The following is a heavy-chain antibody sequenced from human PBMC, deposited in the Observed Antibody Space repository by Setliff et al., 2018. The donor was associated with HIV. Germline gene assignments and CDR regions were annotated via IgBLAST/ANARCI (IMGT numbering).Heavy chain of an antibody. Sequence: SETLSLTCTVSGGSISSGSYYWSWIRQPAGKGLEWIGHIYTSGSTNYNPSLASRLSISVDKSKNQFSLTLSSVTAADTAVYYCARARSDWYNVRPYYFDLWGQGTPVTVSS. D-gene: IGHD6-19*01. J-gene: IGHJ4*02. CDR1: GGSISSGSYY. V-gene: IGHV4-61*09. CDR2: IYTSGST. CDR3: ARARSDWYNVRPYYFDL.